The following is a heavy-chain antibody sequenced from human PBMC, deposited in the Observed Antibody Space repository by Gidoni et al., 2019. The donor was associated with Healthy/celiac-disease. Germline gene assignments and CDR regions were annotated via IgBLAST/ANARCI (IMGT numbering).Heavy chain of an antibody. V-gene: IGHV3-48*01. CDR3: ARAPPGAPPKGGMDV. J-gene: IGHJ6*02. Sequence: EVQLVESGGGLVQPGGSLRLSCAASGFTFSSYSMNWVRQAPGKGLGWVSYISSSSSTIYYADAVKGRFTISRDNAKNSLYLQMNSLRAEDTAVYYCARAPPGAPPKGGMDVWGQGTTVTVSS. CDR2: ISSSSSTI. CDR1: GFTFSSYS.